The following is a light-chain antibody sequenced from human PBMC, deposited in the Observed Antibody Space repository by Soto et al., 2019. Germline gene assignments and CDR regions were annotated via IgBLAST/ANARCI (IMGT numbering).Light chain of an antibody. CDR1: QSISSW. Sequence: DIQMTQSPSTLSASVGDRVTITCRASQSISSWLAWYQQKPGKAPKFLIYDASNLESGVPSRFSGSGSGTEFTLTISSLQPDDFATYYCQQYSSYWTFGQGNKVEIK. CDR2: DAS. CDR3: QQYSSYWT. J-gene: IGKJ1*01. V-gene: IGKV1-5*01.